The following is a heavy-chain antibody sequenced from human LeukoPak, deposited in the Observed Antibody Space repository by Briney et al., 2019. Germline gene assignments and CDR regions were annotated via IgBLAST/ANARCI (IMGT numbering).Heavy chain of an antibody. J-gene: IGHJ4*02. CDR3: ARAGSVMITDYFDY. V-gene: IGHV1-24*01. Sequence: ASVKVSCKVSGYTLTELSMHWVRQAPGKGLEWMGGFDPEDGETIYAQKFQGRVTITADESTSTAYMELSSLRSEDTAVYYCARAGSVMITDYFDYWGQGTLVTVYS. CDR2: FDPEDGET. D-gene: IGHD3-10*01. CDR1: GYTLTELS.